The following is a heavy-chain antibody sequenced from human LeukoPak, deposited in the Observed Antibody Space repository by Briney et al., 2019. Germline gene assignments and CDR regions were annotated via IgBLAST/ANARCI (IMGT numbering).Heavy chain of an antibody. CDR2: FDPEDGET. CDR3: ARVAGDGSYYDAFDI. CDR1: GYTLTELS. J-gene: IGHJ3*02. V-gene: IGHV1-24*01. D-gene: IGHD1-26*01. Sequence: ASVKVSCKVSGYTLTELSMHWVRQAPGKGLEWMGGFDPEDGETIYAQKFQGRVTMTEDTSTDTAYMELSSLRSEDTAVYYCARVAGDGSYYDAFDIWGQGTMVTVSS.